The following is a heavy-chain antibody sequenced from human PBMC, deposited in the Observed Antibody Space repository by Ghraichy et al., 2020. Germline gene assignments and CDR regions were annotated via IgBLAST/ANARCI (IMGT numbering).Heavy chain of an antibody. Sequence: ETLSLTCAVYGGSFSGYYWSWIRQPPGKGLEWIGEINHSGSTNYNPSLKSRVTISVDTSKNQFSLKLSSVTAADTAVYYCARGGNYDILTGYYNFQPFDYWGQGTLVTVSS. D-gene: IGHD3-9*01. CDR3: ARGGNYDILTGYYNFQPFDY. CDR2: INHSGST. CDR1: GGSFSGYY. J-gene: IGHJ4*02. V-gene: IGHV4-34*01.